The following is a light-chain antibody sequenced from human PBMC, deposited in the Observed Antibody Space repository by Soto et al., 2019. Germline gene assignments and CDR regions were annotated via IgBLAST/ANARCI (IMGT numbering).Light chain of an antibody. Sequence: DIQMTQSPSTLSASIGDRVTITCRASQTINNWLAWYQQKPGKAPNLLIYHASNLETGVPSRFSGSAFGTEFTLTISSLQPDDFATYYCQQYNSYSPTFGQGTKVEIK. CDR2: HAS. CDR3: QQYNSYSPT. CDR1: QTINNW. V-gene: IGKV1-5*01. J-gene: IGKJ1*01.